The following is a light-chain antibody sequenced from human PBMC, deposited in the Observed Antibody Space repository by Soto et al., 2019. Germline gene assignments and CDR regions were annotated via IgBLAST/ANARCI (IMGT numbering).Light chain of an antibody. V-gene: IGLV2-14*01. CDR1: SSDVGRYKD. J-gene: IGLJ3*02. CDR3: SSHASSTLWV. Sequence: QSVLTQPASVSGSPGQSITISCTGTSSDVGRYKDVSWYQQHPGKAPKLMIYEVSNRPSGVSNRFSGSKSGNTASLTISGLQAEDEADYYCSSHASSTLWVFGGGTKVTVL. CDR2: EVS.